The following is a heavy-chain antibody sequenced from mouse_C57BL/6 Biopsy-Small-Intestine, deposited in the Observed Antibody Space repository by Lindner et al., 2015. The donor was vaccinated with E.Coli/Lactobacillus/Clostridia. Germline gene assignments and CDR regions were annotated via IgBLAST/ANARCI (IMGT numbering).Heavy chain of an antibody. D-gene: IGHD4-1*01. V-gene: IGHV1-72*04. J-gene: IGHJ4*01. CDR2: INPNSGAT. CDR1: GYTFTGYY. CDR3: ARGLTGHYDFNWFDR. Sequence: SVKVSCKASGYTFTGYYMHWVRQAPGQGLEWMGRINPNSGATRYPQNFQGRVTLTRDTSISTVYVELSSLTSDDTAVYYCARGLTGHYDFNWFDRWGQGTLVTVSS.